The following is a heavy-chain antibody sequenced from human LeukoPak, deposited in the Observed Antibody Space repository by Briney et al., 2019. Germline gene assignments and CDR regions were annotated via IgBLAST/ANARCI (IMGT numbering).Heavy chain of an antibody. Sequence: GGSLRLSCAAYGFTFSSYSMNWDRQAPGEGLEWVSSISSSSSYIYYAASVKGRFTSSRDNAKNSLYLQMNSLRAEDTAVYYCAKNHERGRYDSFDVWAQGSWVTVSS. V-gene: IGHV3-21*04. CDR1: GFTFSSYS. J-gene: IGHJ3*01. CDR2: ISSSSSYI. D-gene: IGHD3-16*02. CDR3: AKNHERGRYDSFDV.